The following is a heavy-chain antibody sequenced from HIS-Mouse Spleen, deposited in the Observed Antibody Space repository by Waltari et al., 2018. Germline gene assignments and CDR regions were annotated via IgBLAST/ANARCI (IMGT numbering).Heavy chain of an antibody. D-gene: IGHD1-26*01. CDR1: GFPFSSYG. CDR3: AKEGGPYSGSYFDY. CDR2: ISYDGSNK. J-gene: IGHJ4*02. V-gene: IGHV3-30*18. Sequence: QVQLVASGGGVVQPGRSLRLSCAASGFPFSSYGMHWVRQAPGKGLEWVAVISYDGSNKYYADSVKGRFTISRDNSKNTLYLQMNSLRAEDTAVYYCAKEGGPYSGSYFDYWGQGTLVTVSS.